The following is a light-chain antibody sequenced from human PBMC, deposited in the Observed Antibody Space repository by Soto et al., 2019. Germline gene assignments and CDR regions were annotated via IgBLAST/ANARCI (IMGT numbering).Light chain of an antibody. Sequence: EIVLTQSPVTLSLSPGERATLSCRASHSVGSYLAWYQQKPGQAPRLLIYDASNRATGIPARFSGSGSGTDFTLTISSLEPEDFAVYYCHQRSNWETFGQGTKVEIK. CDR2: DAS. J-gene: IGKJ1*01. CDR3: HQRSNWET. V-gene: IGKV3-11*01. CDR1: HSVGSY.